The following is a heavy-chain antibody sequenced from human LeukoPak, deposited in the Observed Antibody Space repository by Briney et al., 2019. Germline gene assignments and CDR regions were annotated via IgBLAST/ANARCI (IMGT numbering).Heavy chain of an antibody. CDR2: INHSGST. V-gene: IGHV4-34*01. J-gene: IGHJ3*02. Sequence: SETLSLTCAVYGGSFSGYYWSWIRQPPGKGLEWIGEINHSGSTNYNPSLKSRVTISVDTSKNQFSLKLSSVTAADTAVYYCARVDTAMVNDAFDIWGQGKMVTGSS. CDR3: ARVDTAMVNDAFDI. CDR1: GGSFSGYY. D-gene: IGHD5-18*01.